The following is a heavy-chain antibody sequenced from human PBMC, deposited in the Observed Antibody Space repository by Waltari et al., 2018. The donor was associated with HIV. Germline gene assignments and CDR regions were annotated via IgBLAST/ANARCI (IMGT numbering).Heavy chain of an antibody. V-gene: IGHV4-34*02. CDR2: ISHSGAT. J-gene: IGHJ5*02. Sequence: QVQLQQSGAGLLKPSETVSLTCAGYGGSSSDHLWGWIRQPPGKWLEWVAEISHSGATNYNPSLESRVTTSMDASRNKFCLNLASVTSADTGRYDCVRGLGVTSLCNKFDVWGQGTLVTVSS. CDR1: GGSSSDHL. CDR3: VRGLGVTSLCNKFDV. D-gene: IGHD3-10*01.